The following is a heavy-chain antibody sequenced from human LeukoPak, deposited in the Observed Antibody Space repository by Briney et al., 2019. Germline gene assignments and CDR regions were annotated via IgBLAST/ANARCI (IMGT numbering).Heavy chain of an antibody. Sequence: GGSLRLSCAASGFTFSTYAMHWVRQAPGMGLEWVAVMSYDGSNKYYGDSVKGRFTVSRDNSKNTLFLQMNSLRAEDTAVYYCAKDIYYDSSGYRGYFDYWGQGTLVTVSS. CDR3: AKDIYYDSSGYRGYFDY. V-gene: IGHV3-30*18. CDR2: MSYDGSNK. D-gene: IGHD3-22*01. J-gene: IGHJ4*02. CDR1: GFTFSTYA.